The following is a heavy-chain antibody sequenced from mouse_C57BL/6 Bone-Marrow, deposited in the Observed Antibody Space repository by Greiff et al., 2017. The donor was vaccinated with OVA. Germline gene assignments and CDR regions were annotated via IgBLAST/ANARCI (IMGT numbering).Heavy chain of an antibody. Sequence: EVNVVESGEGLVKPGGSLKLSCAASGFTFSSYAMSWVRQTPEKRLEWVAYISSGGDYIYYADTVKGRFTISRDNARNTLYLQMSSLKSEDTAMYYCTRDGYGNAYWGQGTLVTVSA. CDR2: ISSGGDYI. CDR1: GFTFSSYA. CDR3: TRDGYGNAY. D-gene: IGHD1-1*01. J-gene: IGHJ3*01. V-gene: IGHV5-9-1*02.